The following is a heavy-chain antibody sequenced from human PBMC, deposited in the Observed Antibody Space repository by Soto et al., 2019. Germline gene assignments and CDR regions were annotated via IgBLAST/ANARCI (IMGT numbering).Heavy chain of an antibody. D-gene: IGHD2-8*01. Sequence: VGSLRLSCATSGFTFSNAWMAWVRQAPGKGLEWVGRIKSIADGGTTNYAAPVKGRFSISRHDSENTLYLQMNSLRVQDTGIYYCHTPHGRNAFDIWGPGTVVTVSS. CDR2: IKSIADGGTT. J-gene: IGHJ3*02. CDR1: GFTFSNAW. V-gene: IGHV3-15*01. CDR3: HTPHGRNAFDI.